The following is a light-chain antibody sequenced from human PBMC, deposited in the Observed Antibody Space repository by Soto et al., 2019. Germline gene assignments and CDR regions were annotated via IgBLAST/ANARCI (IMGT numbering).Light chain of an antibody. Sequence: EIVLTQSPGTLSLSPGERATLSCRASQSVSSSYLAWYQQKPGQAPRLLIYGASSRATGIPDRXSGSGSGXXXXXXXXXLEPEDFAVYYCQQYGSSPTFGQGTKLEIK. CDR2: GAS. V-gene: IGKV3-20*01. CDR3: QQYGSSPT. CDR1: QSVSSSY. J-gene: IGKJ2*01.